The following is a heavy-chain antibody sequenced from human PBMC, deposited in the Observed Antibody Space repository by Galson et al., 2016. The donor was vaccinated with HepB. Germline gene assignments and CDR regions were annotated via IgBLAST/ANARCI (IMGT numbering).Heavy chain of an antibody. J-gene: IGHJ4*02. V-gene: IGHV3-23*01. CDR1: GFTFSMYA. D-gene: IGHD4-17*01. CDR3: AKDRSGPYGDYAGFDY. Sequence: SLRLSCAASGFTFSMYAMKWVRQAPGKGLEWVSEISGSGGRTHYADSVKGRFIISRDNSKNTLYLQMKSLRVDDAAVYYCAKDRSGPYGDYAGFDYWGQGILVTVSS. CDR2: ISGSGGRT.